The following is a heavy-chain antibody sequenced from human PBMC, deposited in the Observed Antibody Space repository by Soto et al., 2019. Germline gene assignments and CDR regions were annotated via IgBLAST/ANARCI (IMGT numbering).Heavy chain of an antibody. Sequence: SETLSLTCTVSGGSISSYYWSWIRQPPGKGLEWIGYIYYSGSTNYNPALKSRVTISVDTSKNQFSLKLSSVTAADTAVYYCARGPGGSGYWLGYWGQGTLVTVSS. D-gene: IGHD3-22*01. V-gene: IGHV4-59*01. CDR1: GGSISSYY. CDR2: IYYSGST. J-gene: IGHJ4*02. CDR3: ARGPGGSGYWLGY.